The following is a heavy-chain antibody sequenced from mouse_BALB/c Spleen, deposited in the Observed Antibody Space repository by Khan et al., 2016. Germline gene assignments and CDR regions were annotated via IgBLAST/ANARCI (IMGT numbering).Heavy chain of an antibody. CDR3: ARSGYYGSNPAWFAY. J-gene: IGHJ3*01. CDR2: ISSGSSTI. CDR1: GFTFSSFG. Sequence: EVELVESGGGLVQPGGSRKLSCAASGFTFSSFGMHWVRQAPEKGLEWVAYISSGSSTIYYADTVKGRFTISRDNPKNTLFLQMTSLRSEDTAMYYCARSGYYGSNPAWFAYWGQGTLVTVSA. D-gene: IGHD1-1*01. V-gene: IGHV5-17*02.